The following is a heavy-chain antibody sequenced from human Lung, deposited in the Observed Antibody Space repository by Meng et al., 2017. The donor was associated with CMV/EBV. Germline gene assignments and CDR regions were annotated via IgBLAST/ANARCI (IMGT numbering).Heavy chain of an antibody. J-gene: IGHJ6*02. D-gene: IGHD6-13*01. CDR2: MNPNSGNT. Sequence: SVXVSXXHSGYTFTSYKINWVRQATGQGLEWMGWMNPNSGNTGSAQRFQGRVTLTRNTSISTAYMELSSLRSEDTAVYYCAREIAAAGPYYYYYALDVWDQGATVTVS. CDR3: AREIAAAGPYYYYYALDV. CDR1: GYTFTSYK. V-gene: IGHV1-8*01.